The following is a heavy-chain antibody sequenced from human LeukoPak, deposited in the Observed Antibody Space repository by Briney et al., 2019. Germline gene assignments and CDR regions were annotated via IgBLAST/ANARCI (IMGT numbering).Heavy chain of an antibody. D-gene: IGHD6-19*01. Sequence: SGGSLRLACAASGFTVSSNYMSWVRQAPGKGLEWVSVIYSGGSTYYADSVKGRFTISRDNSKNTLYLQMNSLRAEDTVVYYCAKDARRSSGWWFFDHWGQGTLVTVSS. CDR1: GFTVSSNY. J-gene: IGHJ4*02. CDR3: AKDARRSSGWWFFDH. CDR2: IYSGGST. V-gene: IGHV3-66*01.